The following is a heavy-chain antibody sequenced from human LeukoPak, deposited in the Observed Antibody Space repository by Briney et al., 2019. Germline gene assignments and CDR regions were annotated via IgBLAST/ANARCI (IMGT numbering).Heavy chain of an antibody. CDR2: IHPRSGET. V-gene: IGHV1-2*02. D-gene: IGHD3-10*01. J-gene: IGHJ4*02. Sequence: ASVKVSCKASGYSFTAFYIHWVRQPPGQGLEWMGWIHPRSGETNYAYKFQGRVTMTRDTSISTAYMDLGSLGSDDRAVYYCARDGEYGTGSYYRGCFDYWGQGILVTVSS. CDR1: GYSFTAFY. CDR3: ARDGEYGTGSYYRGCFDY.